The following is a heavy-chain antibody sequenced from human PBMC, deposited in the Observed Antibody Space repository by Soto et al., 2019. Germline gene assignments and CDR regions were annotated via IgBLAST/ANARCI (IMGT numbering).Heavy chain of an antibody. J-gene: IGHJ6*02. V-gene: IGHV5-10-1*01. CDR1: GYSFTTYW. D-gene: IGHD2-2*02. CDR3: VRYCSRTSCYKYYGMDV. Sequence: SGESLKISCSGSGYSFTTYWINWVRQMPWKGLEWMGNIDPSGSYTNYSPSFQGHVTISADKSISTAYLQWSSLKASDTAMYYCVRYCSRTSCYKYYGMDVWGQGTTVTVPS. CDR2: IDPSGSYT.